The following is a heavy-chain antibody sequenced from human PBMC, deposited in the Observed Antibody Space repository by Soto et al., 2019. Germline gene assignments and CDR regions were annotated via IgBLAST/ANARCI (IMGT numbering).Heavy chain of an antibody. D-gene: IGHD2-15*01. Sequence: SETLSLTCTVSGGSISSYYWSWIRQPPGKGLEWIGYIYYSGSTNYNPSLKSRVTISVDTSKNQFSLKLSSVTAADTAVYYCARVSPLVVVENYYYYRDVWGKGTTVTVSS. CDR3: ARVSPLVVVENYYYYRDV. V-gene: IGHV4-59*01. J-gene: IGHJ6*03. CDR1: GGSISSYY. CDR2: IYYSGST.